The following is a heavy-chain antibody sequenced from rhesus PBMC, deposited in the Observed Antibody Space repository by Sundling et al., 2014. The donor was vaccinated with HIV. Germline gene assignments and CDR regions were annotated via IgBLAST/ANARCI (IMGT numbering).Heavy chain of an antibody. J-gene: IGHJ6*01. CDR2: AYGNSVTT. Sequence: QVQLQESGPGLVKPSETLSLTCAVSGGSISDYSYWNWIRQSPGKGLEWIGNAYGNSVTTYYNPSLKSRVAISKDTSKNQFFLKLSSVTAADTAVYYCARYNLDWSTYGLDSWGQGVVVTVSS. V-gene: IGHV4S9*01. CDR3: ARYNLDWSTYGLDS. D-gene: IGHD3-3*01. CDR1: GGSISDYSY.